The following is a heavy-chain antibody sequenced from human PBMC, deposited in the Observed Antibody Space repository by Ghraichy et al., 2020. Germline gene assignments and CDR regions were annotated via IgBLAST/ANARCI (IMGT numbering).Heavy chain of an antibody. V-gene: IGHV3-23*01. CDR1: GFTFSGSA. J-gene: IGHJ4*02. Sequence: ESLNISCAASGFTFSGSAMSWARQAPSMSWVRQAPGKGLEWVSSLTGGSARTFYADSVKGRFTISRDNSKNTLYLQMDSLRAEDTAVYYCVKYPTRNEDDYWGQGTLVTVSS. CDR2: LTGGSART. CDR3: VKYPTRNEDDY. D-gene: IGHD1-1*01.